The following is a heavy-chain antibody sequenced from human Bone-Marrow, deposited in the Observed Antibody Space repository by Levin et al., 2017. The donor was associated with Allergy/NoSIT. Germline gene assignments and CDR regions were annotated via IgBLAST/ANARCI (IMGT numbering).Heavy chain of an antibody. CDR2: INTNTGNP. CDR3: AREAYDFWSGYSRWFDP. J-gene: IGHJ5*02. V-gene: IGHV7-4-1*02. Sequence: ASVKVSCKASGYTFTSYAMNWVRQAPGQGLEWMGWINTNTGNPTYAQGFTGRFVFSLDTSVSTAYLQISSLKAEDTAVYYCAREAYDFWSGYSRWFDPWGQGTLVTVSS. CDR1: GYTFTSYA. D-gene: IGHD3-3*01.